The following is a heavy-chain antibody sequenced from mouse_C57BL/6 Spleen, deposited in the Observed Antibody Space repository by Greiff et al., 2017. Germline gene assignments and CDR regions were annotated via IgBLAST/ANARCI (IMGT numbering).Heavy chain of an antibody. J-gene: IGHJ1*03. CDR3: ARHGGGNSYFDV. V-gene: IGHV2-6-1*01. D-gene: IGHD1-1*02. Sequence: QVQLQQSGPGLVAPSQSLSITCTVSGFSLTSYGVHWVRQPPGKGLEWLVVIWSDGSTTYNSALKSRLSISKNNSKSQVFLKMNSLQTDDTAMYYCARHGGGNSYFDVWGTGTTVTVSS. CDR1: GFSLTSYG. CDR2: IWSDGST.